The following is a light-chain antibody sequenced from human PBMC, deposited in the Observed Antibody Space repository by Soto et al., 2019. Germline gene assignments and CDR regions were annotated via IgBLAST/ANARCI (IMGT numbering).Light chain of an antibody. CDR3: QQLNTYPLFT. CDR1: QVISSY. Sequence: DIQLTQSPSFLSASVGDRVTITCRASQVISSYLAWYQQKPGKAPKLLIYAASTLQSGVPSRFSGSGSGTEFNLTISSLQPEDFATYYCQQLNTYPLFTFGPGTKVDIK. V-gene: IGKV1-9*01. J-gene: IGKJ3*01. CDR2: AAS.